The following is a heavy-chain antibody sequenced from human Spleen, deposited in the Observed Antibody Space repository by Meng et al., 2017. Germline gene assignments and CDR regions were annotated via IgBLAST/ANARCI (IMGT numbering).Heavy chain of an antibody. Sequence: GFVLTFNNYELGWVRQAPGKGLEWVSGISTSGDRTYYADSVKGRFTISRDNSKNTLDLRMNSLRAEDTAVYYCAKPPADSGQDSGAWGQGTLVTFSS. CDR3: AKPPADSGQDSGA. CDR1: VLTFNNYE. D-gene: IGHD5-12*01. CDR2: ISTSGDRT. J-gene: IGHJ5*02. V-gene: IGHV3-23*01.